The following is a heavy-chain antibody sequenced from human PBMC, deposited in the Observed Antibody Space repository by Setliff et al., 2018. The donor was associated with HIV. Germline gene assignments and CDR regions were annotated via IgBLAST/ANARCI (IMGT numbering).Heavy chain of an antibody. Sequence: ASVKVSCKASGYTFTGCYMHWVRQAPGQGLQWMGWMHPNSGATKYAQKFRDRVTLTGDTSISTASMEVSSLRSDDTAVYYCAREGSPIYYFDYWSQGTLVTVSS. J-gene: IGHJ4*02. CDR3: AREGSPIYYFDY. CDR1: GYTFTGCY. D-gene: IGHD3-10*01. CDR2: MHPNSGAT. V-gene: IGHV1-2*02.